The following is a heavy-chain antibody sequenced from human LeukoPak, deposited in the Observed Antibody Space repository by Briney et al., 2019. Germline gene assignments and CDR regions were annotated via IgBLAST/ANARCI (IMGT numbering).Heavy chain of an antibody. CDR3: ARTNIVVVPAAQSYYYYMDV. CDR1: RFTFTSYA. Sequence: GGSLRLSCAASRFTFTSYAMSWVRQAPGKGLEWVSSISSSSSYIYYADSVKGRFTISRDNAKNSLYLQMNSLRAEDTAVYYCARTNIVVVPAAQSYYYYMDVWGKGTTVTVSS. CDR2: ISSSSSYI. V-gene: IGHV3-21*01. D-gene: IGHD2-2*01. J-gene: IGHJ6*03.